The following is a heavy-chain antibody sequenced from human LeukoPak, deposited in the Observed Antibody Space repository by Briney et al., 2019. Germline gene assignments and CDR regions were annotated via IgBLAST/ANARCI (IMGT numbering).Heavy chain of an antibody. V-gene: IGHV3-23*01. Sequence: GGSLRLSCAASGFTFSSYAMNWVRQAPGEGLEWVASVSAGGHYTFYSVSVKGRFSVSRDNSRNTLDLHMSSVWDEDTAIYFCAKDVPANYYDTTGYYFDSWGQGTLVTVSS. D-gene: IGHD3-22*01. J-gene: IGHJ4*02. CDR1: GFTFSSYA. CDR3: AKDVPANYYDTTGYYFDS. CDR2: VSAGGHYT.